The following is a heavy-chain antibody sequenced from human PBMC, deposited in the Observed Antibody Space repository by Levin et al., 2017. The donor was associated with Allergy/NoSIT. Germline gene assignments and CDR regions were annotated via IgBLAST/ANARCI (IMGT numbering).Heavy chain of an antibody. J-gene: IGHJ4*02. CDR1: GFTFSSYG. CDR3: AKDRLVRGVISSLDY. D-gene: IGHD3-10*01. Sequence: GGSLRLSCAASGFTFSSYGMHWVRQAPGKGLEWVAVISYDGSNKYYADSVKGRFTISRDNSKNTLYLQMNSLRAEDTAVYYCAKDRLVRGVISSLDYWGQGTLVTVSS. CDR2: ISYDGSNK. V-gene: IGHV3-30*18.